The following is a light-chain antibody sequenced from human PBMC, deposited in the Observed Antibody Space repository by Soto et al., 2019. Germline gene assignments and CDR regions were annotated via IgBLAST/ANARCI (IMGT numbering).Light chain of an antibody. CDR3: CSYAGSSTYV. V-gene: IGLV2-23*02. Sequence: LTQPASVSGSPGQSITISCTGTSSDVGSYNLVSWYQQHPGKAPKLMIYEVSKRPSGVSNRFSGSKSGNTASLTISGLQAEDEAGYYCCSYAGSSTYVFGTGDQGHRP. CDR1: SSDVGSYNL. CDR2: EVS. J-gene: IGLJ1*01.